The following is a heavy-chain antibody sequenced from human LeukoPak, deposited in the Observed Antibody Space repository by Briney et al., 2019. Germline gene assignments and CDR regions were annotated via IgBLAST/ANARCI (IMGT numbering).Heavy chain of an antibody. CDR1: DGSLSGYF. V-gene: IGHV4-34*01. Sequence: SETLSLTCGVSDGSLSGYFWNWIRQPPGKGLEYIGEVNHGGATIVNPSLQSRVTISIDTSRNQFSLRLSSVTAADTAVYYCARGRENYYGGSGYAFGRYFDYWAQGTLVTVSS. D-gene: IGHD3-22*01. J-gene: IGHJ4*02. CDR2: VNHGGAT. CDR3: ARGRENYYGGSGYAFGRYFDY.